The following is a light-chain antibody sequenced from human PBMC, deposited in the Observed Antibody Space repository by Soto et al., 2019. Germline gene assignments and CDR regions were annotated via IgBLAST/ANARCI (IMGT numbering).Light chain of an antibody. J-gene: IGKJ1*01. Sequence: EIVLTQSPGTLSFSPGERATFSCRASQSVSRNYLAWYQQKPGQPPRLLIYGASSRATGIPDRFSGSGSATDFTLTISRLEPEDFAVYYCQQYGSSWWTFGQGTKVDIK. V-gene: IGKV3-20*01. CDR2: GAS. CDR1: QSVSRNY. CDR3: QQYGSSWWT.